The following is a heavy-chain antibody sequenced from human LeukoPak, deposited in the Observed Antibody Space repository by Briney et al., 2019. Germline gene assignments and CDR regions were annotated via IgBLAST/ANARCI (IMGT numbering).Heavy chain of an antibody. V-gene: IGHV3-30*18. D-gene: IGHD1-26*01. CDR2: ISYDGSNK. Sequence: PGRSLRLSCAASGFTFSTYGMHWVRQAPGKGLEWVAVISYDGSNKYYADSVKGRFTISRDNSKNTLYLQMNSLRAEDTAVYYCAKGLSVIVGATDHYFDYWGQGTLVTVSS. CDR3: AKGLSVIVGATDHYFDY. CDR1: GFTFSTYG. J-gene: IGHJ4*02.